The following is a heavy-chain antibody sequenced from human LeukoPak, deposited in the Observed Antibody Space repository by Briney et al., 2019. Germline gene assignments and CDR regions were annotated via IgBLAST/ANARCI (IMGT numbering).Heavy chain of an antibody. Sequence: SVKVSCKASGGTFSSYAISWVRQAPGQGLEWMGGIIPIFGTANYAQKFQGRVTITADESTSTAYMELSSLRSEDTAVYYCARDSSSWTGPYYYYYMDVWGKGTTVTVSS. CDR2: IIPIFGTA. J-gene: IGHJ6*03. V-gene: IGHV1-69*13. D-gene: IGHD6-13*01. CDR1: GGTFSSYA. CDR3: ARDSSSWTGPYYYYYMDV.